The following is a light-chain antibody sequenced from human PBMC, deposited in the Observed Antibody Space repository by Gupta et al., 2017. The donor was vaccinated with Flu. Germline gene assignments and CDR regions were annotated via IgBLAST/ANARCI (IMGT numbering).Light chain of an antibody. Sequence: STIGAGHDVHCYQQLPVSAPKLLIFVNNNRPLGVPYRFSGSKSDTSASLAITGLRPEDEADYYCQSFDSSLSGALFGGGTKLTVL. J-gene: IGLJ3*02. CDR2: VNN. CDR1: STIGAGHD. V-gene: IGLV1-40*01. CDR3: QSFDSSLSGAL.